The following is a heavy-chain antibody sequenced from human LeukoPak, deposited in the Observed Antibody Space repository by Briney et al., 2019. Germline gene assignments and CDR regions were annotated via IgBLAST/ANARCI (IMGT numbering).Heavy chain of an antibody. CDR2: IGSYEGDT. J-gene: IGHJ6*02. D-gene: IGHD2-8*01. CDR1: SY. Sequence: ASVKVSCKATSYISWVRQAPGQGLEWMAWIGSYEGDTYSAQNFRDRLTVTSDTSTGTVYLHLRSLRPDDTAVYSCARDLGDSNNYYYHGMDVWGQGTTVTVSS. V-gene: IGHV1-18*04. CDR3: ARDLGDSNNYYYHGMDV.